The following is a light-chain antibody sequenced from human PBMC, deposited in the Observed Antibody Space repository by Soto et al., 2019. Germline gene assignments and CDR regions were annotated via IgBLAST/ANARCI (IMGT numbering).Light chain of an antibody. J-gene: IGKJ3*01. Sequence: EIVLTQSPATLSLSPGERATLSCRASQSVSKFLAWYQQKPGQAPRLLIYDASSRATGIPARFSGSGSGTDFTLTISSLEPEDFAVYYWQQRSNWPPLFTFGPGTIVDIK. V-gene: IGKV3-11*01. CDR2: DAS. CDR3: QQRSNWPPLFT. CDR1: QSVSKF.